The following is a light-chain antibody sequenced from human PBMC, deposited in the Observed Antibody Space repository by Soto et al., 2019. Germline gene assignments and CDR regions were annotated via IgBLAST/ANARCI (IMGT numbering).Light chain of an antibody. CDR1: RSVLYSSNNQNY. V-gene: IGKV4-1*01. J-gene: IGKJ2*01. CDR3: QQYFSTPYT. Sequence: DIVMTQSPDSLAVSLGERATINCNFSRSVLYSSNNQNYLTWYQQKPGQPPKLLIYWASTRESGVPDRFSGSGSGTDFTLTISSLQAEDVAVYYCQQYFSTPYTFGQGTKLEIK. CDR2: WAS.